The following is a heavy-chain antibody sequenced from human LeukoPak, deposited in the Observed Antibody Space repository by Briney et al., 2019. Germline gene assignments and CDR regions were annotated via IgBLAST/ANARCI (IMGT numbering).Heavy chain of an antibody. CDR1: GFTFSSYG. Sequence: HPGGSLRLSCAASGFTFSSYGMHWVRQAPGKGLEWVAVISYGGSNKYYADSVKGRFTISRDNSKNSLYLQMNSLRAEDTAVYYCARDNSDDVLRYFDWLFAANDYWGQGTLVTVSS. V-gene: IGHV3-30*03. CDR3: ARDNSDDVLRYFDWLFAANDY. J-gene: IGHJ4*02. CDR2: ISYGGSNK. D-gene: IGHD3-9*01.